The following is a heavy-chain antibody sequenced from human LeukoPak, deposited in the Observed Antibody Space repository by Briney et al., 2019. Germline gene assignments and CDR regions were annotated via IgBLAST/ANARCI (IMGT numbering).Heavy chain of an antibody. CDR2: IIPILGIA. V-gene: IGHV1-69*04. J-gene: IGHJ4*02. Sequence: SVKVSCKASGGTFSSYAISWVRQAPGQGLEWMGRIIPILGIANYAQKFQGRVTITADKSTSTAYMELSSLRSEDTAVYYCASGETTVVTPLGYWGQGTLVTVSS. CDR3: ASGETTVVTPLGY. CDR1: GGTFSSYA. D-gene: IGHD4-23*01.